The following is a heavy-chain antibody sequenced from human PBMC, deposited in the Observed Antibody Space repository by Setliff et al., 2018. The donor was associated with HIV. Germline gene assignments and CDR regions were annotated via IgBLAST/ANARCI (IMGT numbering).Heavy chain of an antibody. CDR1: GGSISSSNYY. J-gene: IGHJ4*02. D-gene: IGHD4-17*01. V-gene: IGHV4-39*01. CDR3: ARFDVTPMTTRDY. Sequence: SETLSLTCTVSGGSISSSNYYWNWIRQPPGKGLEWIGEIHHTGHINYNPSFKSRVTMSLDIATNQFSLKMASMTAADSAVYSCARFDVTPMTTRDYWGQGTQVTVSS. CDR2: IHHTGHI.